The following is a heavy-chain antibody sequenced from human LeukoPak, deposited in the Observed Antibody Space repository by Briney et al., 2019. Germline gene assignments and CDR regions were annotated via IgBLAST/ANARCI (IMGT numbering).Heavy chain of an antibody. CDR3: AKRTYSSGWYFDY. CDR1: GFTFSSYA. V-gene: IGHV3-23*01. J-gene: IGHJ4*02. Sequence: PGGSLRLSCTASGFTFSSYAMSWVRQAPGKGLEWVSAISGSGGSTYYADSVKGRFTISRDNSKNTLYLQMNSLRAEDTAVYYCAKRTYSSGWYFDYWGQGTLVTVSS. CDR2: ISGSGGST. D-gene: IGHD6-19*01.